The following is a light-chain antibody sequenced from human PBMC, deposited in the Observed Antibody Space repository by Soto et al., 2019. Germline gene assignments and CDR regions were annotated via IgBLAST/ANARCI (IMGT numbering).Light chain of an antibody. CDR1: TSNIGKNF. Sequence: QSVLTQPPSVSAAPGQKVSISCSGNTSNIGKNFISWYQQLPGTAPKLLIYDNNKRPLEIPDRFSVSKSGTSGTLDITGLQTGDEADYYCGSWDTSLRAGVFGTGTKVTV. CDR3: GSWDTSLRAGV. V-gene: IGLV1-51*01. CDR2: DNN. J-gene: IGLJ1*01.